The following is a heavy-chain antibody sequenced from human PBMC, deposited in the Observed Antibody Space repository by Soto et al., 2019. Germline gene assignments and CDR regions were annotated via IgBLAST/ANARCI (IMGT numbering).Heavy chain of an antibody. CDR1: GGTFSSYA. J-gene: IGHJ4*02. Sequence: QVQLVQSGAEVKKPGSSVKVSCKASGGTFSSYAISWVRQAPGQGLEWMGGIIPIFGTANYAQKFQGRVRITADKSTSTAYMELSSLRSEDTAVYYCARVYSSGWYGGYYYFDYWGQGTLVTVSS. V-gene: IGHV1-69*06. D-gene: IGHD6-19*01. CDR2: IIPIFGTA. CDR3: ARVYSSGWYGGYYYFDY.